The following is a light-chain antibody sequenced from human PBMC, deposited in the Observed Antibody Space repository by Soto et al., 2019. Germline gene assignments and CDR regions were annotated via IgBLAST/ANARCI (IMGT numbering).Light chain of an antibody. J-gene: IGLJ7*01. CDR1: SGSVLTSHY. CDR3: VLYIGTGLV. V-gene: IGLV8-61*01. Sequence: QTVVTQEPSFSVSPGGTVTLTCGLTSGSVLTSHYTSWFQQTPGQSPRTLIYSTKSRSPGVPDRFSGSILGNKGALTITGAQADDEGDYYCVLYIGTGLVFGGGTQLTVL. CDR2: STK.